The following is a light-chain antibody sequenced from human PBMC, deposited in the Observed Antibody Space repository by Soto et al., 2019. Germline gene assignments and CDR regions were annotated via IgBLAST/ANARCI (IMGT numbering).Light chain of an antibody. Sequence: QSVLSQPPSASGSPGQSVTISCTGTSSDVGSYNYVSWYQQHPGTAPKVMIYEVTKRPSGVPDRFSGSKSGNTAFLTVSGLQAEDEADYYCSSYAGSNNWVFGGGTKLTVL. CDR1: SSDVGSYNY. V-gene: IGLV2-8*01. J-gene: IGLJ3*02. CDR3: SSYAGSNNWV. CDR2: EVT.